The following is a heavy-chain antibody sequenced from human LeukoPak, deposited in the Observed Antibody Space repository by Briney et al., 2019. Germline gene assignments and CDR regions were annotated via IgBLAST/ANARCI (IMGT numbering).Heavy chain of an antibody. CDR1: GFTFSTYW. V-gene: IGHV3-74*01. Sequence: GGSLRLSCASSGFTFSTYWMHWVRQAPGKGLVWVSRVNSDGINTSYADSVKGRFTISRDNAKNTLYLQMNSLRAEDTAVYYCARDRAAGTRYMDVWGKGTTVTVSS. CDR3: ARDRAAGTRYMDV. CDR2: VNSDGINT. J-gene: IGHJ6*03. D-gene: IGHD6-13*01.